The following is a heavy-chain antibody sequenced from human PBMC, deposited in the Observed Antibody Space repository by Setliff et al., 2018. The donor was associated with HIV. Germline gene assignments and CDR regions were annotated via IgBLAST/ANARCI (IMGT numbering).Heavy chain of an antibody. CDR2: MNPNSGRA. Sequence: ASVKVSCKASGYTFTNYDINWVRQSPGQGLEWLGWMNPNSGRAGSAQMFQGRLTMTRDTSTSTACMELSSLTSDDTAIYYCARGRLSWSPDFWGQGTLVTVSS. CDR1: GYTFTNYD. J-gene: IGHJ4*02. CDR3: ARGRLSWSPDF. V-gene: IGHV1-8*02.